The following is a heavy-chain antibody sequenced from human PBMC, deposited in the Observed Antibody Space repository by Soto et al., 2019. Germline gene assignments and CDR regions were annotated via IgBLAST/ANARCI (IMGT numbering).Heavy chain of an antibody. V-gene: IGHV4-4*02. Sequence: QVQLQESGPGLVKPSGTLSLTCAVSGGSISSSYWWNWVRQTPRGGREWIGKIYHGGTTNYNPSLTNRVTISVDKSKNQFSLKLTSVTAADTAVYYCVSSLNYDFWRDGGRHFYFDYWGRGILATVSS. D-gene: IGHD3-3*01. CDR1: GGSISSSYW. CDR2: IYHGGTT. J-gene: IGHJ4*02. CDR3: VSSLNYDFWRDGGRHFYFDY.